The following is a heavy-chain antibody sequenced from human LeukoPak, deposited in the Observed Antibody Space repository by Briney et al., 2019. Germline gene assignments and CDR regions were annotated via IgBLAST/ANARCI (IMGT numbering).Heavy chain of an antibody. D-gene: IGHD6-13*01. Sequence: SETLSLTCAVYGGSFSGYYWSWIRQPPGKGLEWIGEINHSGSTNYNPSPKSRVTISVDTSKNQFSLKLSSVTAADTAVYYCARISLRVAGDYWGQGTLVTVSS. V-gene: IGHV4-34*01. CDR3: ARISLRVAGDY. CDR1: GGSFSGYY. J-gene: IGHJ4*02. CDR2: INHSGST.